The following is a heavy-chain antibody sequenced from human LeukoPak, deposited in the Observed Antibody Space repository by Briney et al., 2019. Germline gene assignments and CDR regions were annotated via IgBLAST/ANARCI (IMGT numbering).Heavy chain of an antibody. CDR3: ARAPWDIVANWFDP. CDR2: IYHSGST. Sequence: PSETLSLTCTVSGYSISSGYYWGWIRRPPGKGPEWIGSIYHSGSTYYNPSLKSRVTISVDTSKNQFSLKLSSVTAADTAVYYCARAPWDIVANWFDPWGQGTLVTVSS. V-gene: IGHV4-38-2*02. CDR1: GYSISSGYY. D-gene: IGHD5-12*01. J-gene: IGHJ5*02.